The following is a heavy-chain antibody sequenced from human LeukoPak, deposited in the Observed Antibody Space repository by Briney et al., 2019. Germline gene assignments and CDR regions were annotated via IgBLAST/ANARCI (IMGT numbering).Heavy chain of an antibody. Sequence: PGGSLRLSCAASGFMFSNYWMSWVRQAPGKGLEWVANIKKDGSEKYYVDSVKGRFTISRDNAKTSLYLQMISLRAEDTAVYYCARHLSGVTGYTYGRGIDYWGQGTLVTVSS. CDR3: ARHLSGVTGYTYGRGIDY. J-gene: IGHJ4*02. V-gene: IGHV3-7*01. CDR2: IKKDGSEK. D-gene: IGHD5-18*01. CDR1: GFMFSNYW.